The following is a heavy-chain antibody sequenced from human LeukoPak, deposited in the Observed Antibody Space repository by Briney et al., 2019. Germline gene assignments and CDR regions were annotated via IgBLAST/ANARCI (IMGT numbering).Heavy chain of an antibody. D-gene: IGHD4-11*01. CDR2: IWYDGSNK. Sequence: GGSLRLSCAASGFTFSSYGMHWVRQAPGKGLEWVAVIWYDGSNKYYADSVKGRFTISRDNSKNPLYLQMNSLRAEDTAVYYCARGPTTSYYYYGMDVWGQGTTVTVSS. CDR1: GFTFSSYG. J-gene: IGHJ6*02. V-gene: IGHV3-33*01. CDR3: ARGPTTSYYYYGMDV.